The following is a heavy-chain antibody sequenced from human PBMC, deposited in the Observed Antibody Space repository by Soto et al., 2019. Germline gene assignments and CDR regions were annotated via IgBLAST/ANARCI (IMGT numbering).Heavy chain of an antibody. CDR2: INRSGRT. V-gene: IGHV4-34*01. CDR3: ASGDLGGHWFRYGIDV. J-gene: IGHJ6*02. Sequence: QVQLQQWGAGLLKPSATLSLTCAVYGGSFSNYQWPWIRQSPGKGLEWMGEINRSGRTKYNPSTKSRDITSIETAMNQSTLNLTSATAADTAVYFCASGDLGGHWFRYGIDVWGQGTTVTVSS. D-gene: IGHD3-9*01. CDR1: GGSFSNYQ.